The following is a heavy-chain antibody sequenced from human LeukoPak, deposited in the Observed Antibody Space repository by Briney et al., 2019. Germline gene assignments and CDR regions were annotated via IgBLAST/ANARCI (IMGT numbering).Heavy chain of an antibody. J-gene: IGHJ3*02. CDR2: IYYSGST. CDR3: AREDSSDYDAFDI. D-gene: IGHD3-22*01. Sequence: NASETLSLTCTVSGGSISSYYWRWIRQPPGKGLEWIGYIYYSGSTNYNPSLKSRVTISVDTSKNQFSLKLSSVTAADTAVYYCAREDSSDYDAFDIWGQGTMVTVSS. CDR1: GGSISSYY. V-gene: IGHV4-59*01.